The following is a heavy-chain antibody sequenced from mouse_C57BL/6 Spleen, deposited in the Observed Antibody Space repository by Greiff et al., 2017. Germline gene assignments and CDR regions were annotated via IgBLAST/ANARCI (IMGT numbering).Heavy chain of an antibody. V-gene: IGHV1-18*01. CDR3: ARHYYGSSYVGFAY. Sequence: EVQVVESGPELVKPGASVKIPCKASGYTFTDYNMDWVKQSHGKSLEWIGDINPNNGGTIYNQKFKGKATLTVDKSSSTAYMELRSLTSEDTAVYYCARHYYGSSYVGFAYWGQETLVTVSA. J-gene: IGHJ3*01. CDR2: INPNNGGT. CDR1: GYTFTDYN. D-gene: IGHD1-1*01.